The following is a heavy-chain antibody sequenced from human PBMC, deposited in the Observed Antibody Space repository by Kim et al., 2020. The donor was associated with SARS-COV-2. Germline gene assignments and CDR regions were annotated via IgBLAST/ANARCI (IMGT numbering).Heavy chain of an antibody. D-gene: IGHD6-13*01. J-gene: IGHJ4*02. V-gene: IGHV3-48*04. CDR1: GFTFSSYS. CDR2: ISSSSSTI. Sequence: GGSLRLSCAASGFTFSSYSMNWVRQAPGKGLEWVSYISSSSSTIYYADSVKGRFTISRDNAKNSLYLQMNSLRAEDTAVYYCARASKPSWYDDRRYYFDYWGQGTLVTVSS. CDR3: ARASKPSWYDDRRYYFDY.